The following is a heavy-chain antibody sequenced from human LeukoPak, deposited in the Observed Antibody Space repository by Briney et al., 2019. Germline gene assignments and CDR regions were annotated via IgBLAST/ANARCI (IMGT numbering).Heavy chain of an antibody. CDR2: ISAFNGNR. V-gene: IGHV1-18*04. J-gene: IGHJ3*02. Sequence: ASVKVSCKASGYTFTGYYMHWVRQAPGQGLEWMGWISAFNGNRDYAQKFQGRVTMTTDTSTSTAYMELRSLRSDDTAVYYCARYYGGIDAFDIWGQGTMVTVSS. D-gene: IGHD4-23*01. CDR1: GYTFTGYY. CDR3: ARYYGGIDAFDI.